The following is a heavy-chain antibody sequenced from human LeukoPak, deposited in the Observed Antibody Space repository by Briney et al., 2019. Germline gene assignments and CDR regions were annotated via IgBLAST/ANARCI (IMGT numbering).Heavy chain of an antibody. CDR1: GFTFSNAW. J-gene: IGHJ3*02. V-gene: IGHV3-15*01. CDR2: IKSKTDGGTT. CDR3: TTEYCSSTSCYVSRAVDDAFDI. D-gene: IGHD2-2*01. Sequence: GGSLRLSCAASGFTFSNAWMSWVRQAPGKGLEWVGRIKSKTDGGTTDYAAPVKGRFTISRDDSKNTLYLQMNSLKTEDTAVYYCTTEYCSSTSCYVSRAVDDAFDIWGQGTMVTVSS.